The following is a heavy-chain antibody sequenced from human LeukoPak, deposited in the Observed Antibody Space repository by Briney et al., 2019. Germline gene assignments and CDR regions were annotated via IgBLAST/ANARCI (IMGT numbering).Heavy chain of an antibody. CDR1: GGSISSYY. J-gene: IGHJ3*02. CDR2: IYYSGST. D-gene: IGHD6-19*01. CDR3: ARHVGYSSGWFDAFDI. Sequence: ASETLSLTCTVSGGSISSYYWSWIRQPPGKGLEWIGYIYYSGSTNYNPSLKSRVTISVDTSKNQFSLKLSSVTAADTAVYYCARHVGYSSGWFDAFDIWGQGTMVTVSS. V-gene: IGHV4-59*08.